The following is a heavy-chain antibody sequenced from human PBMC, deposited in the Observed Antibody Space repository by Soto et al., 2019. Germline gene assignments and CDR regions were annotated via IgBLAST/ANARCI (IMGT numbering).Heavy chain of an antibody. D-gene: IGHD2-2*01. Sequence: QVQLQESGPGLVKPSGTLSLTCAVSGGSISSSNWWSWVRQPPGKGLEWIGEIFHNGNTYSNPSLTARVTMSVDKSNNQFSLNLHSVPAADTAVYYCASRTSAMDVWGQGTTVTVSS. CDR3: ASRTSAMDV. CDR2: IFHNGNT. CDR1: GGSISSSNW. J-gene: IGHJ6*02. V-gene: IGHV4-4*02.